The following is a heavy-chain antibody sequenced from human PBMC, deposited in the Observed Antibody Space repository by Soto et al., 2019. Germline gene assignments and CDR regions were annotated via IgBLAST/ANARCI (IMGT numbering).Heavy chain of an antibody. Sequence: TSETLSLTCTVSGGSISSYYWSWTRQPPGKGLEWIGYIYYSGSTNYNPSLKSRVTISVDTSKNQSSLKLSSVTAADTAVYYCASLIPALYYFDYWGQGTLVTVSS. V-gene: IGHV4-59*01. CDR1: GGSISSYY. D-gene: IGHD2-2*01. CDR2: IYYSGST. J-gene: IGHJ4*02. CDR3: ASLIPALYYFDY.